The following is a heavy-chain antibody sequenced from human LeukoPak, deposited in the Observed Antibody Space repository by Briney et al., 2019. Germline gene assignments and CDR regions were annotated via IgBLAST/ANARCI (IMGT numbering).Heavy chain of an antibody. V-gene: IGHV4-61*02. CDR1: GGSISSGSYY. J-gene: IGHJ4*02. D-gene: IGHD2-8*01. Sequence: SETLSLTCTVSGGSISSGSYYWSWIRQPAGKGPEWIGRIYTSGSTNYNPSLKSRVTISVDTSKNQFSLKLSSVTAADTAVYYCAGKPRYCTNGVCTDYWGQGTLVTVSS. CDR2: IYTSGST. CDR3: AGKPRYCTNGVCTDY.